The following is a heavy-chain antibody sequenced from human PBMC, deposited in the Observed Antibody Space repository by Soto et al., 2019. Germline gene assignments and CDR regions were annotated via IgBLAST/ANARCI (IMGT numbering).Heavy chain of an antibody. D-gene: IGHD2-15*01. J-gene: IGHJ4*02. CDR1: GYSFTTYW. CDR3: ARQSGGSTWKVDY. V-gene: IGHV5-10-1*01. CDR2: MDPSGSYT. Sequence: GESLKISCQGSGYSFTTYWINWVRQMPGKGLEWMGRMDPSGSYTNYSPSFQGRVTISADKSISTAYLQWSSLKASDTAIYYCARQSGGSTWKVDYWGQGTLVTVSS.